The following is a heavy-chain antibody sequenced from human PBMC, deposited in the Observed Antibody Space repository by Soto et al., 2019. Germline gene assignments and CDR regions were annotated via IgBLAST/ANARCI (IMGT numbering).Heavy chain of an antibody. V-gene: IGHV1-2*04. J-gene: IGHJ4*02. CDR1: GGTFSSYT. D-gene: IGHD5-18*01. CDR3: AREGYSYGYFDY. Sequence: ASVKVSCKASGGTFSSYTISWVRQAPGQGLEWMGWINPNSGGTNYAQKFQGWVTMTRVTSISTAYMELSRLRSDDTAVYYCAREGYSYGYFDYWGQGTLVTVSS. CDR2: INPNSGGT.